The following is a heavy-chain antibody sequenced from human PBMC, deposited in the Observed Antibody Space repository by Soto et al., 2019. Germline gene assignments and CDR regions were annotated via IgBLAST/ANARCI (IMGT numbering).Heavy chain of an antibody. V-gene: IGHV5-10-1*01. J-gene: IGHJ4*02. CDR1: EYSFAGYW. Sequence: GESLKISCKGSEYSFAGYWITWVRQKPGKGLEWMGRIDPSDSQTYYSPSFRGHVTISATKSITTVFLQWSSLRASDTAMYYRARQIYDSDTGPNFQYYFDSWGQGTPVTVSS. CDR2: IDPSDSQT. D-gene: IGHD3-22*01. CDR3: ARQIYDSDTGPNFQYYFDS.